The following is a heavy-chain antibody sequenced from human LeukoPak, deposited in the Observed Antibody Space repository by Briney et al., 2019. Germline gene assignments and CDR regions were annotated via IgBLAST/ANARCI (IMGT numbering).Heavy chain of an antibody. V-gene: IGHV3-11*01. CDR1: GFTFSDYN. D-gene: IGHD3-9*01. CDR3: ARSIGLTGGGVDV. J-gene: IGHJ6*02. Sequence: GGSLRLSCAASGFTFSDYNMNWDRQAPGKGLEWVSYITNGGSTIHHADSVKGRFTISRDNAKKTLYLQMNSLRAEDTAVYYCARSIGLTGGGVDVWGQGTTVTVSS. CDR2: ITNGGSTI.